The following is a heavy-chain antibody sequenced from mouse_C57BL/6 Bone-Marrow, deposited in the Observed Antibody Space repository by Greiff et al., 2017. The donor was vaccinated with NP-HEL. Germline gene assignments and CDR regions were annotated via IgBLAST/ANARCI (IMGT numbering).Heavy chain of an antibody. Sequence: EVKLMESGGGLVQPGGSLKLSCAASGFTFSDYGMAWVRQAPRKGPEWVAFISNLAYSIYYADTVTGRFTISRENAKNTLYLEMSSLRSEDTAMYYCARSYYGSSSWFAYWGQGTLVTVSA. V-gene: IGHV5-15*01. CDR1: GFTFSDYG. J-gene: IGHJ3*01. CDR3: ARSYYGSSSWFAY. CDR2: ISNLAYSI. D-gene: IGHD1-1*01.